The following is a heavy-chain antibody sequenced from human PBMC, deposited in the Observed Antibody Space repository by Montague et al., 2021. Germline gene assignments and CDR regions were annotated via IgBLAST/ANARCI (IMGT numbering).Heavy chain of an antibody. CDR1: GGSISSSSYY. CDR3: VVTPSLYYHGMDV. D-gene: IGHD4-23*01. CDR2: IYYSGST. J-gene: IGHJ6*02. V-gene: IGHV4-39*01. Sequence: SETLSLTCTVSGGSISSSSYYWGWIRQPPGKGLEWIGSIYYSGSTYYNPSLKSRLTISVGTSKNQFSLKLSSVTAADTPVYYGVVTPSLYYHGMDVWGQGTTVTVSS.